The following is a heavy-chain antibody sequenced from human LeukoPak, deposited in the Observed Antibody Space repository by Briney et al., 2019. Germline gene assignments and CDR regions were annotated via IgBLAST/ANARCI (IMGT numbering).Heavy chain of an antibody. CDR2: INWNGGST. Sequence: GGSLRLSCAASGFTFDDYGMSWVRQAPGKGLEWVSGINWNGGSTGYADSVKGRFTISRDNAKNSQYLQMNSLRAEDTAVYYCAELGITMIGGVWGKGTTVTISS. J-gene: IGHJ6*04. CDR3: AELGITMIGGV. CDR1: GFTFDDYG. D-gene: IGHD3-10*02. V-gene: IGHV3-20*04.